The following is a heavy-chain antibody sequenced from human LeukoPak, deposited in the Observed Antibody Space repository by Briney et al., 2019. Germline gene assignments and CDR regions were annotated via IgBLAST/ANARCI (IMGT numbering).Heavy chain of an antibody. CDR3: ARESVNDY. CDR1: GASFTSYY. J-gene: IGHJ4*02. D-gene: IGHD5/OR15-5a*01. Sequence: SNTLSPLRAVHGASFTSYYWSWIPHPPGKGLEWIGETNHSGSTNYNPPLKSRVTISVDTSKNQFSLKLSSVTAADTAVYYCARESVNDYWGQGTLVTVSS. V-gene: IGHV4-34*01. CDR2: TNHSGST.